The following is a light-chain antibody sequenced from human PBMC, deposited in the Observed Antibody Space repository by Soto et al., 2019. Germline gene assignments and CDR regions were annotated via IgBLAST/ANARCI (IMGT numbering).Light chain of an antibody. V-gene: IGKV1-39*01. CDR3: QQSSNSPMYT. CDR1: QSIAFY. Sequence: DIQLTQSPSSLSASVGDRVTITCRASQSIAFYVNWFQQKPGRAPRLLIYAASSLQSGVPSRFSGSGSGTDFTLTINSLQPEDSATYFCQQSSNSPMYTFGQG. J-gene: IGKJ2*01. CDR2: AAS.